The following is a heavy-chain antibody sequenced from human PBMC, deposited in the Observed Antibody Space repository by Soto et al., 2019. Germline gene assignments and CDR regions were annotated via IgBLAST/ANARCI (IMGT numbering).Heavy chain of an antibody. CDR3: ARVPDV. CDR1: RGPISSGGYS. J-gene: IGHJ6*02. V-gene: IGHV4-30-2*01. CDR2: IYHSGST. Sequence: SETLSLTCAVSRGPISSGGYSWTWIRQPPGKGLEWIGYIYHSGSTYYNPSLKSRVAISVDRPKNQFSLKLSSVTAADTAVYYCARVPDVWGQGTTVTVS.